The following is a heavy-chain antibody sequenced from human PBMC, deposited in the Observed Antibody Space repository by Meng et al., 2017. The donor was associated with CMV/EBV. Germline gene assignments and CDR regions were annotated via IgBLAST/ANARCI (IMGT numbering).Heavy chain of an antibody. CDR2: IIPIFGTA. D-gene: IGHD6-6*01. CDR3: ASPSRWLAARPWYYYGMDV. V-gene: IGHV1-69*05. CDR1: GGTFSSYA. Sequence: SVKVSCKASGGTFSSYAISWVRQAPGQGLEWTGGIIPIFGTANYAQKFQGRVTITTDESTSTAYMELSSLRSEDTAVYYCASPSRWLAARPWYYYGMDVWGQGTTVTVSS. J-gene: IGHJ6*02.